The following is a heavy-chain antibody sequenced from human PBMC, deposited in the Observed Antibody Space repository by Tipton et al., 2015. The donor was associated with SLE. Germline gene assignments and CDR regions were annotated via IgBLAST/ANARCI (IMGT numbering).Heavy chain of an antibody. CDR1: GFTLITYP. Sequence: SLRLSCSASGFTLITYPMHWVRQAPGKGLEYVSAINSGGGSTYYADSVKGRFTIPRDNTKNSLYLQMNSLRAEDTAVYYCARDGVAVPGPYFEYWGQGTLVTVSS. CDR2: INSGGGST. CDR3: ARDGVAVPGPYFEY. D-gene: IGHD6-19*01. V-gene: IGHV3-64*04. J-gene: IGHJ4*02.